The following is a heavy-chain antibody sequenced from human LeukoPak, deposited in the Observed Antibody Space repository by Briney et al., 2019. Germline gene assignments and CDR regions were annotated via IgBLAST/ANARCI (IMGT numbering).Heavy chain of an antibody. CDR2: ISSSSSYI. CDR3: ASVRSGSYLDY. J-gene: IGHJ4*02. Sequence: GGSLRLSCAASGFTFSSYSMNWVRQAPGKGLEWVSSISSSSSYIYYADSVKGRFTISRDNAKNSLYLQMNSLRAEDTAVYYCASVRSGSYLDYWGQGTLVTVSS. CDR1: GFTFSSYS. D-gene: IGHD1-26*01. V-gene: IGHV3-21*01.